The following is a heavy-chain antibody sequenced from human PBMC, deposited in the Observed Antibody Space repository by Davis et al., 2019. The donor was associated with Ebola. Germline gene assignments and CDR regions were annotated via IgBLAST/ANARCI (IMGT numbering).Heavy chain of an antibody. CDR3: ARPATVTTFPDNWFDP. Sequence: GGSLRLSCAASPFSFSSYSMNWVRQAPGKGLEWVSYISSSSSTIYYADSVKGRFTISRDNAKNSLYLQMNSLRDEDTAVYYCARPATVTTFPDNWFDPWGQGTLVTVSS. CDR2: ISSSSSTI. V-gene: IGHV3-48*02. D-gene: IGHD4-17*01. J-gene: IGHJ5*02. CDR1: PFSFSSYS.